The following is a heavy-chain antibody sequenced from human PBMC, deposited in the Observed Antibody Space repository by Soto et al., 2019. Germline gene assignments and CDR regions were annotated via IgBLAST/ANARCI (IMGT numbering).Heavy chain of an antibody. CDR2: INHDGSVK. CDR3: ATSSSATGNS. Sequence: PGGSLRLSCAASGFTFYNHWMSWVRQAPGKGLEWVANINHDGSVKYYVDSVKGRFTISRDNAKNSLFLQVNSLRAEDTAVYYCATSSSATGNSWGQGTLVTVSS. D-gene: IGHD1-26*01. CDR1: GFTFYNHW. V-gene: IGHV3-7*01. J-gene: IGHJ4*02.